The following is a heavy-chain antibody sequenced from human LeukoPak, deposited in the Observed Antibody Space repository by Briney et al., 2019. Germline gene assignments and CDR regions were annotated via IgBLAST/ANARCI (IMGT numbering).Heavy chain of an antibody. CDR1: GGSFSGYY. CDR3: AKAGCGGDCYPLQYYYHMDV. V-gene: IGHV4-34*01. Sequence: SETLSLTCAVYGGSFSGYYWSWIRQPPGKGLEWIGEINHSGSTNYNPSLKSRVTISIDTSKNQFSLKLSSVTAADTAIYYCAKAGCGGDCYPLQYYYHMDVWGKGTTVTVSS. CDR2: INHSGST. D-gene: IGHD2-21*02. J-gene: IGHJ6*03.